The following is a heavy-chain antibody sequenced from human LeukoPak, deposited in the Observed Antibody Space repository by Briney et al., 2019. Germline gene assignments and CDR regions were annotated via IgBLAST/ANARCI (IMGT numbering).Heavy chain of an antibody. D-gene: IGHD6-13*01. J-gene: IGHJ5*02. CDR2: IYHSGST. V-gene: IGHV4-38-2*02. Sequence: SETLSLTCTVSGYSISSGYYWGWIRQPPGKGLEWIGSIYHSGSTYYNPSLKSRVTISVDTSKNQFSLKFMSVTAADTAVYYCVRDQELPLVKEDWFDPWGPGTLVTVSS. CDR3: VRDQELPLVKEDWFDP. CDR1: GYSISSGYY.